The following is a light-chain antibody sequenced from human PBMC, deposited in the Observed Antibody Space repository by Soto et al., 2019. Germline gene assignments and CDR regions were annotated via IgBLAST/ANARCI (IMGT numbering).Light chain of an antibody. J-gene: IGLJ1*01. CDR1: SSDVGGYNY. CDR3: SSYTSSSTPWV. Sequence: QAALTQPASVSGSPGQSITISCTGTSSDVGGYNYVSWYQQHPGKARKLMIYDVSNRPSGVSNRFSGSKSGNTASLTISGLQAEDEADYYCSSYTSSSTPWVFGTGTKVTVL. V-gene: IGLV2-14*01. CDR2: DVS.